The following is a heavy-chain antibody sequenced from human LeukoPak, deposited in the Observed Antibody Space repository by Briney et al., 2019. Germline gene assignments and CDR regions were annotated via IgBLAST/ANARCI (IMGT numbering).Heavy chain of an antibody. CDR2: IYYTGSP. Sequence: SETLSLTCAVSGGSLRSSSHYWAWIRQPPGKGLEWIGSIYYTGSPYYNPSLKSRVTISVDTSKNQFSLTLTSVTAADTSVYYCARQVDTAMIYYYMDVRGKGTTVTVSS. V-gene: IGHV4-39*01. D-gene: IGHD5-18*01. J-gene: IGHJ6*03. CDR3: ARQVDTAMIYYYMDV. CDR1: GGSLRSSSHY.